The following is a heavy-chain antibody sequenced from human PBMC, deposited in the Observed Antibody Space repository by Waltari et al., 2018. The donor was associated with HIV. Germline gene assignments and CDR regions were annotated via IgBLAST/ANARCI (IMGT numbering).Heavy chain of an antibody. Sequence: QVHLQQSGAGLLKPSETLSLTCTVSGGSFSGYYWSWIRQPPGQGLEWIGEVNHRGNSNYNPSLKSRLIISVDTSKRQFSLGLKSVTAADTAVYYCSREGYGGNPANNFDFWGQGTLVSVSS. J-gene: IGHJ4*02. V-gene: IGHV4-34*01. CDR1: GGSFSGYY. D-gene: IGHD2-15*01. CDR3: SREGYGGNPANNFDF. CDR2: VNHRGNS.